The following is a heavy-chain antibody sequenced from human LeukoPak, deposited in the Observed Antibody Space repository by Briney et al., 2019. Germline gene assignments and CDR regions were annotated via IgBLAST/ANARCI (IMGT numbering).Heavy chain of an antibody. CDR1: GFTFSSYA. V-gene: IGHV3-30*01. Sequence: GRSLRLSCAASGFTFSSYAMHWVRQAPGKGLEWVAVISYDGSNKYYADSVKGRFTISRDNSKNTLYLQMNSLRAEDTAVYYCARKFYDILTGYYNFDYWGQGTLVTVSS. CDR3: ARKFYDILTGYYNFDY. CDR2: ISYDGSNK. J-gene: IGHJ4*02. D-gene: IGHD3-9*01.